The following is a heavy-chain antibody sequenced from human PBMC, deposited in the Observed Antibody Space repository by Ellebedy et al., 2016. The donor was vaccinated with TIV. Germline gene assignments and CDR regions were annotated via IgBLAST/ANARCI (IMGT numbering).Heavy chain of an antibody. CDR2: IRQEGDEI. CDR1: GFNFRSYW. D-gene: IGHD4-17*01. J-gene: IGHJ5*02. V-gene: IGHV3-7*01. CDR3: SRRASYGDYAVQVNPWFDP. Sequence: GESLKISCAASGFNFRSYWMTWVRQAPGKGLEWVAKIRQEGDEIYYVESVKGRFTISRDNANNSLFLQINSLSVEDTAVYYCSRRASYGDYAVQVNPWFDPWGQGTLVTVSS.